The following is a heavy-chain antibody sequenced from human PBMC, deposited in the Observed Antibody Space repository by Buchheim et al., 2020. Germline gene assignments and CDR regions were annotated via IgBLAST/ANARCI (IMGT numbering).Heavy chain of an antibody. CDR3: ARDLGSGSYFRKRHYGMDV. Sequence: QVQLVQSGAEVKKPGASVKVSCKASGYTFTGYYMHWVRQAPGQGLEWMGWINPNSGGTNYAQKFQGWVTMTRDTSISPAYMELSRLRSDDTAVYYCARDLGSGSYFRKRHYGMDVWGQGTT. D-gene: IGHD3-10*02. CDR1: GYTFTGYY. CDR2: INPNSGGT. J-gene: IGHJ6*02. V-gene: IGHV1-2*04.